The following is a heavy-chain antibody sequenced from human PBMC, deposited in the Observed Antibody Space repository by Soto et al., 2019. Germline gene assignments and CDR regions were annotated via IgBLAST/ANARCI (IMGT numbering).Heavy chain of an antibody. D-gene: IGHD2-21*02. CDR3: ARGDRTIGDAFNI. Sequence: GGSLRLSCIASGFTFSNYWMSWVRQAPGKGLEWVAIIKGDGSTKYYLESVKGRFTISRDNAKNSLYLQMNNLGADDTAVHYCARGDRTIGDAFNIWGQGTMVTV. CDR2: IKGDGSTK. CDR1: GFTFSNYW. J-gene: IGHJ3*02. V-gene: IGHV3-7*03.